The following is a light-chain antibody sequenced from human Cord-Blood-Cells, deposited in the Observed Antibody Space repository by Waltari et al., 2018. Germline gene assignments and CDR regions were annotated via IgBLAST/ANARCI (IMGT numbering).Light chain of an antibody. Sequence: QSALTQPASVSGSPGQSITISCTRTSTDVGGYNYVSWYQQHPGKAPKLMIYDVRQRPAGVSNRFSGSKSGNTASLTISGLQAEDEADYYCSSCTSSSTWVFGGGPKLTV. V-gene: IGLV2-14*03. CDR1: STDVGGYNY. CDR3: SSCTSSSTWV. CDR2: DVR. J-gene: IGLJ3*02.